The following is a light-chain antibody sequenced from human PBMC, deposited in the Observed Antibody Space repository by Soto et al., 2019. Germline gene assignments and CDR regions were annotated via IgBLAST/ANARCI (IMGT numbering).Light chain of an antibody. CDR2: DVS. CDR3: SSFTRSNSYV. V-gene: IGLV2-14*03. J-gene: IGLJ1*01. Sequence: HSALTQPASVSGSPGQSITISFTGTSSDVGAYNYVSWYQQHPGKVPKLMIYDVSDRPSGVSNRFSGSKSGNTASLTISGLRAEDEADYYCSSFTRSNSYVVGTGTKLTVL. CDR1: SSDVGAYNY.